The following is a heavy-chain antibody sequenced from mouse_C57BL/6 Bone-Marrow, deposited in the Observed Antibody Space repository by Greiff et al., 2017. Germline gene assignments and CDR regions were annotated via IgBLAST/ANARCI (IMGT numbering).Heavy chain of an antibody. J-gene: IGHJ2*01. D-gene: IGHD2-4*01. Sequence: EVKLVESGGGLVKPGGSLKLSCAASGFTFSSYAMSWVRQTPEKRLEWVATISDGGSYTYYPDNVKGRFTISRDNAKNNLYLQMSHLKTEDTAMYNCARDGNDYDYWGQGTTLTVSA. CDR1: GFTFSSYA. V-gene: IGHV5-4*01. CDR3: ARDGNDYDY. CDR2: ISDGGSYT.